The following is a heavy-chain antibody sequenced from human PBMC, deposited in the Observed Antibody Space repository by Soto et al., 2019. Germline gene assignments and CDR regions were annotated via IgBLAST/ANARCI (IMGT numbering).Heavy chain of an antibody. J-gene: IGHJ4*02. CDR3: ASVCSSTSCYDVFDS. CDR2: IYTSGST. D-gene: IGHD2-2*01. CDR1: GGSISSYY. V-gene: IGHV4-4*07. Sequence: SETLSLTCTVTGGSISSYYWSWIRQPAGKGLQWIGRIYTSGSTNYNPSLKSRVTMSVDTSKNQFSLKLSSVTAADTAVYYCASVCSSTSCYDVFDSWGQGTLVTVSS.